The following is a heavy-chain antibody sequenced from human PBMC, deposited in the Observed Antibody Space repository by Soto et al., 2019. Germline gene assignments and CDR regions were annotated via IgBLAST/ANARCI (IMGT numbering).Heavy chain of an antibody. CDR3: TTSPSVGV. J-gene: IGHJ6*02. Sequence: EVHLVESGGGLIQPGGSLRLSCAASGFTVGNNYMNWVRQAPGKGLEWVSLMYSGGGTYYAESVKGRFTMSRDSSKNTLYLQLNSLRAEDTARYYCTTSPSVGVWGQGTTVTVSS. CDR2: MYSGGGT. V-gene: IGHV3-53*01. D-gene: IGHD6-19*01. CDR1: GFTVGNNY.